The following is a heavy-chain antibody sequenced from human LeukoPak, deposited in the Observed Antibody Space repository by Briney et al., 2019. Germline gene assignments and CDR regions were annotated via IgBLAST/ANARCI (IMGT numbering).Heavy chain of an antibody. CDR2: IYYSGST. Sequence: SETLSLTCTVSGGSISSGGYYWSWIRQHPGKGLEWIGYIYYSGSTYYNPSLKSRVTISVDTSKNQFSLKLSSVTAADTAVYYCARATYYYDSSGYLIVDYWGQGTLVTASS. D-gene: IGHD3-22*01. V-gene: IGHV4-31*03. J-gene: IGHJ4*02. CDR1: GGSISSGGYY. CDR3: ARATYYYDSSGYLIVDY.